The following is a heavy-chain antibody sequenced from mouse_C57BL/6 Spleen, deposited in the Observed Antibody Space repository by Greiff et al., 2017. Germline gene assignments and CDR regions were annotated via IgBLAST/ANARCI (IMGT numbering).Heavy chain of an antibody. CDR2: INPSNGGT. CDR1: GYTFTSYW. CDR3: ASPLYGNFAMDY. D-gene: IGHD2-1*01. J-gene: IGHJ4*01. V-gene: IGHV1-53*01. Sequence: VKLQQPGTELVKPGASVKLSCKASGYTFTSYWMHWVKQRPGQGLEWIGNINPSNGGTNYNEKFKSKATLTVDKSSSTAYMQLSSLTSEDSAVYYCASPLYGNFAMDYWGQGTSVTVSS.